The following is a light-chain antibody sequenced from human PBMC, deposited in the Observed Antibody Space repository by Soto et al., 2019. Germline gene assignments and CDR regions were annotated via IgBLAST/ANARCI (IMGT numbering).Light chain of an antibody. V-gene: IGKV1-9*01. CDR2: AAS. CDR1: QGISSY. Sequence: DIQLTQSPSFLSASVGDRVTITCRASQGISSYLAWYQQKPGKAPKLLIYAASTLQSGVPSRFSGSGSGTEFTLTISSLEPEDFAVYYCQQREHWPPITFGQGTRLETK. J-gene: IGKJ5*01. CDR3: QQREHWPPIT.